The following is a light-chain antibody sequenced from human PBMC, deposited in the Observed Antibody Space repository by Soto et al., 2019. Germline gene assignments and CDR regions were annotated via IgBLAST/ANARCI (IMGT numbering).Light chain of an antibody. V-gene: IGKV3-20*01. CDR2: GAS. Sequence: EIVLTQSPATLSLSQGERATLSSRARQSVSSYLAWYQQKPGQAPRLLMSGASSRASGVPGRFSCSGSGTDFTLTISRLEPEDFALYYCQQYGGSPITFGLGTRLEIK. CDR1: QSVSSY. J-gene: IGKJ5*01. CDR3: QQYGGSPIT.